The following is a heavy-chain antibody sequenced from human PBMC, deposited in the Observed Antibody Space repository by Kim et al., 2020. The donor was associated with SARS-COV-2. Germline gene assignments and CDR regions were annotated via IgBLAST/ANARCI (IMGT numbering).Heavy chain of an antibody. CDR2: IRSKANSYAT. J-gene: IGHJ6*02. CDR3: TSLGMYDYYYGMDV. Sequence: GGSLRLSCAASGFTFSGSAMHWVRQASGKWLEWVGRIRSKANSYATAYAASVKGRFTISRDDSKNTAYLQMNSLKTEDTAVYYCTSLGMYDYYYGMDVWGQGTTVTVSS. V-gene: IGHV3-73*01. CDR1: GFTFSGSA.